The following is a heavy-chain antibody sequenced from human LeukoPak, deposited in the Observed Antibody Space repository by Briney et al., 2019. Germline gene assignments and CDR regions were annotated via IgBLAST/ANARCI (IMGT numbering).Heavy chain of an antibody. J-gene: IGHJ3*02. Sequence: SETLSLTCTVSGGSISGSSYYWGWVRQPPGKGLEWIGSIYYSGSTYSNPSLKSRVTISVDTSKNQFSLKLSSLTAADTAVYYCATGGNDYGDGPGAFDIWGQGTMVTVSS. CDR1: GGSISGSSYY. CDR2: IYYSGST. V-gene: IGHV4-39*07. D-gene: IGHD4-17*01. CDR3: ATGGNDYGDGPGAFDI.